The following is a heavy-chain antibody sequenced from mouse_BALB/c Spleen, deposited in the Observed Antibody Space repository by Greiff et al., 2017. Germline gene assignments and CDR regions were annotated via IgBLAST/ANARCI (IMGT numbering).Heavy chain of an antibody. V-gene: IGHV5-6-5*01. CDR1: GFTFSSYA. CDR2: ISSGGST. CDR3: ARGDYDYDEGPNFDY. D-gene: IGHD2-4*01. Sequence: EVMLVESGGGLVKPGGSLKLSCAASGFTFSSYAMSWVRQTPEKRLEWVASISSGGSTYYPDSVKGRFTISRDNARNILYLQMSSLRSEDTAMYYCARGDYDYDEGPNFDYWGQGTTLTVSS. J-gene: IGHJ2*01.